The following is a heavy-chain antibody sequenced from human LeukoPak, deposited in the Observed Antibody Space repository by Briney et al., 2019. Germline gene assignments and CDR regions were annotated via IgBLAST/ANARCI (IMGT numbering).Heavy chain of an antibody. V-gene: IGHV4-39*07. Sequence: SETLSLTCTVSGGSISSSNFYWGWIRQPPGKGLDWIGTIYYSGSTYFNPSLKSRVTISVDTSKNQFSLRLSSVTAADTAVYYCVRGVITDTPRGYFDYWGQGTLVTVSS. CDR2: IYYSGST. J-gene: IGHJ4*02. D-gene: IGHD1-20*01. CDR1: GGSISSSNFY. CDR3: VRGVITDTPRGYFDY.